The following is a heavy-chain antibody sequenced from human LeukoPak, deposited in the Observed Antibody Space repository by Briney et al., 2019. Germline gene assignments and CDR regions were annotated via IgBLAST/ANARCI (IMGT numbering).Heavy chain of an antibody. J-gene: IGHJ3*02. D-gene: IGHD3-22*01. CDR3: ARAAHYYDSIMGDDAFDI. CDR2: ISSSSSTI. Sequence: PGRSLRLSCAASGFTFSSYSMNWVRQAPGKGLEWVSYISSSSSTIYYADSVKGRFTISRDNAKNSLYLQMNSLRAEDTAVYYCARAAHYYDSIMGDDAFDIWGQGTMVTVSS. V-gene: IGHV3-48*01. CDR1: GFTFSSYS.